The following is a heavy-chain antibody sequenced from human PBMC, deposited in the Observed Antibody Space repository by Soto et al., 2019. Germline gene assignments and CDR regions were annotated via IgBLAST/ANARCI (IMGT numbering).Heavy chain of an antibody. CDR2: ISGSGGST. Sequence: GGSLRLSCAASGFTFRSYAMSWVRQAPGKGLEWVSAISGSGGSTYYADSVKGRFTISRDNSKNTLYLQMNSLRAEDTAVYYCAKDNGVVVAVYYFDYWGQGTLVTVPS. V-gene: IGHV3-23*01. CDR3: AKDNGVVVAVYYFDY. J-gene: IGHJ4*02. CDR1: GFTFRSYA. D-gene: IGHD2-15*01.